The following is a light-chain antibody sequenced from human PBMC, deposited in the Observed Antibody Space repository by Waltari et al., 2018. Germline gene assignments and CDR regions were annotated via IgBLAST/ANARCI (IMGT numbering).Light chain of an antibody. CDR1: QDISNY. J-gene: IGKJ4*01. Sequence: DIQMTQSPSSLSASVGDRVTITCQASQDISNYLNWYQQKPGKAPKLLIYDASNLETGVPSRFSGSGSGTDFTFTISSLQPEDIATYYCQQYDNLPGFGGGTKVGIK. CDR3: QQYDNLPG. V-gene: IGKV1-33*01. CDR2: DAS.